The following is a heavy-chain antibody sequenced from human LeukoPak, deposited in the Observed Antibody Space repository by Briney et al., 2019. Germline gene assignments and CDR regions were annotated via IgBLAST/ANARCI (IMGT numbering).Heavy chain of an antibody. Sequence: GASVKVSCKASGYTFTGYYMHWVRQAPGQGLEWMGWINPNSGGTNYAQKFQGRVTMTRDTSISTAYMELSRLRSDGTAVYYCARIGTLSISSYGGNSGIDYWGQGTLVTVSS. V-gene: IGHV1-2*02. J-gene: IGHJ4*02. CDR3: ARIGTLSISSYGGNSGIDY. CDR2: INPNSGGT. D-gene: IGHD4-23*01. CDR1: GYTFTGYY.